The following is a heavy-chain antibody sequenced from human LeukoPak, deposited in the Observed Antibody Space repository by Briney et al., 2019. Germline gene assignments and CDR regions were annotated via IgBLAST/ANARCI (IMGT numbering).Heavy chain of an antibody. J-gene: IGHJ3*02. CDR3: ARDEKYYYDSSGPGAFDI. Sequence: SETLSLTCAVYGGSFSGYYWSWIRQPPGKGLEWIGEINHSGSTNYNPSLKSRVTISVDTSKNQFSLKLSSVTAADTAVYYCARDEKYYYDSSGPGAFDIWGQGTMVTVSS. CDR2: INHSGST. V-gene: IGHV4-34*01. CDR1: GGSFSGYY. D-gene: IGHD3-22*01.